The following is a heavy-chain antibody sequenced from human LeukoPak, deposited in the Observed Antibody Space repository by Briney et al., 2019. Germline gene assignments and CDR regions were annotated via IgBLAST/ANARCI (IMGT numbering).Heavy chain of an antibody. CDR2: VSHNNGDT. CDR3: ATLLWFGDFDY. D-gene: IGHD3-10*01. CDR1: GHLFTGYF. Sequence: ASVTVACMASGHLFTGYFIHWVRQAPGQGREWIGSVSHNNGDTDYAQNFEGSVNMTTDTSTRTANMQLSGLRFDDTAVYDCATLLWFGDFDYWGQGTPVTVSS. J-gene: IGHJ4*02. V-gene: IGHV1-2*02.